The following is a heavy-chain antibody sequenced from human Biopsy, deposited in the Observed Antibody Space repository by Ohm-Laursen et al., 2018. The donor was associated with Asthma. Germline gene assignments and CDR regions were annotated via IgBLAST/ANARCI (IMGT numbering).Heavy chain of an antibody. CDR2: IKSDGSST. D-gene: IGHD7-27*01. CDR1: GFTFSSYY. Sequence: SLRLSCAASGFTFSSYYMHWVRQAPGKGLVWVSNIKSDGSSTSYADPVKGRFTISRDNAKHTVYLQMTNLRAEDTAVYYCASELGIGYWGQGILVTVSS. V-gene: IGHV3-74*01. CDR3: ASELGIGY. J-gene: IGHJ4*02.